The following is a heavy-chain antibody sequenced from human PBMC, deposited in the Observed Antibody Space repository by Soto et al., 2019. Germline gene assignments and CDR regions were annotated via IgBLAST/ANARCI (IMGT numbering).Heavy chain of an antibody. J-gene: IGHJ6*02. CDR2: VYSPGGS. CDR1: GGSIDGHN. V-gene: IGHV4-59*08. Sequence: QVQLHESGPGLVKPSETLSLTCTVSGGSIDGHNCAWIRQTPGKALEWIGDVYSPGGSGYNPSLKDRVTLSMDTSKGQFSLQMRSVTAADTAVYYCVRQGIGNLHGLVDIWGRGTTVTVSS. D-gene: IGHD3-10*01. CDR3: VRQGIGNLHGLVDI.